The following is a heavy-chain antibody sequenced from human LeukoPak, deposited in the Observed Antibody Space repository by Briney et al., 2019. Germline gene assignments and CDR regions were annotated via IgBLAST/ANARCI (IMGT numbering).Heavy chain of an antibody. CDR1: GFTFSTYD. J-gene: IGHJ4*02. CDR3: AKDSSSGTYFDY. Sequence: PGGSLRLSCAVSGFTFSTYDMSWVRQAPGKGLEWVSAISGSGGSTYYADSVKGRFTISRDNSKNTLYLQLESLRAEDTAVYYCAKDSSSGTYFDYWGQGTLVTVSS. CDR2: ISGSGGST. D-gene: IGHD1-26*01. V-gene: IGHV3-23*01.